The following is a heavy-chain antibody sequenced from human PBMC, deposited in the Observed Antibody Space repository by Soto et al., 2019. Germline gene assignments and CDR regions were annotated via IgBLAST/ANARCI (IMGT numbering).Heavy chain of an antibody. CDR2: IIPIFGTA. CDR1: GGTFSSYA. D-gene: IGHD4-17*01. J-gene: IGHJ3*02. CDR3: ARTRSSPSPHDYGDYLNAFDI. Sequence: QVQLVQSGAEVKKPGSSVKVSCKASGGTFSSYAISWVRQAPGQGLEWMGGIIPIFGTANYAQKFQGRVTITADESTSTAYMELSSLRSEDTAVYYCARTRSSPSPHDYGDYLNAFDIWGQGTMVTVSS. V-gene: IGHV1-69*01.